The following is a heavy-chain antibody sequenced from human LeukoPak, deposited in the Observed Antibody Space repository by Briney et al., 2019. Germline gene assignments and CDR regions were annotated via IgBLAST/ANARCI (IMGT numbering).Heavy chain of an antibody. CDR2: ISYDGSNK. D-gene: IGHD3-3*01. J-gene: IGHJ4*02. CDR3: ARAPAYDFWSGYYPRPFDY. Sequence: GGSLRLSCAASGFTFSSYGMHWVRQAPGKGLEWVAVISYDGSNKYYADSVKGRFTISRDNSKNTLYLQMNSLRAEDTAVYYCARAPAYDFWSGYYPRPFDYWGQGTLVTVSS. CDR1: GFTFSSYG. V-gene: IGHV3-30*03.